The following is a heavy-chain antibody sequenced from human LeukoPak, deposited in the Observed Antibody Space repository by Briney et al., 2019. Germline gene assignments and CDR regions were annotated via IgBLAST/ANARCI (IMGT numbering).Heavy chain of an antibody. Sequence: ASVKVSCKASGGTFSSYAISWVRQAPGQGLEWMGRIIPILDIADYAQKFQGRVTIIADKSTNTAYMELSSLRSEDTAVYYCASTPVVTATDDAFDIWGQGTMVTVSS. D-gene: IGHD2-21*02. V-gene: IGHV1-69*04. CDR2: IIPILDIA. J-gene: IGHJ3*02. CDR1: GGTFSSYA. CDR3: ASTPVVTATDDAFDI.